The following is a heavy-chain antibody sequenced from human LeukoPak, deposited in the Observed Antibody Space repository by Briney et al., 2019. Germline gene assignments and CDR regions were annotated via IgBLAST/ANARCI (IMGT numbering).Heavy chain of an antibody. CDR2: ISYDGKKR. CDR1: GFTFSSYS. J-gene: IGHJ4*02. D-gene: IGHD3-10*01. CDR3: ARDWGYDSGTYCVY. Sequence: GGSLRLSCAASGFTFSSYSMHWVRQAPGKGLEWVAVISYDGKKRFYADSVTGRFTISRDNSKNTVDLQMNSLGAEDMAVYYCARDWGYDSGTYCVYWGQGTLVTVSS. V-gene: IGHV3-30*04.